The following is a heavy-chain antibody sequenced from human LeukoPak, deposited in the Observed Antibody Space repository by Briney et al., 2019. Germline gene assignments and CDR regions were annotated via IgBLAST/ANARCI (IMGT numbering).Heavy chain of an antibody. J-gene: IGHJ6*02. D-gene: IGHD3-16*01. CDR3: AREIRYVYGMDV. Sequence: SETLSLTCTVSGGSISSYYWSWIRQPPGKGLEWIGYIYYSGSTNYNPSLKSRVTISVDTSKNQFSLKLSSVTAADTAVYYYAREIRYVYGMDVWGQGTLVTVSS. CDR1: GGSISSYY. V-gene: IGHV4-59*01. CDR2: IYYSGST.